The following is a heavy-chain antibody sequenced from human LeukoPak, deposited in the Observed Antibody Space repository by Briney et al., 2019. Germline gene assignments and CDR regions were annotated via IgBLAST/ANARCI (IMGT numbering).Heavy chain of an antibody. CDR2: INHSGST. J-gene: IGHJ4*02. Sequence: SETLSLTCAVSGGSFSGYYWSWIRQPPGKGLEWIGEINHSGSTNYNPPLKSRVTISVDTSRNQFSLKLSSVTAADTAVYYCARGVYYDSSGYYFWNYWGQGTLVTVSS. D-gene: IGHD3-22*01. CDR1: GGSFSGYY. V-gene: IGHV4-34*01. CDR3: ARGVYYDSSGYYFWNY.